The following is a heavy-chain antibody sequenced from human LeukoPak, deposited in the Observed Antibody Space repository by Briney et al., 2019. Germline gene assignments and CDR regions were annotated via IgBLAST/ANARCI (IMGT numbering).Heavy chain of an antibody. CDR3: ARNLADYDFWSGSTRYYFDY. CDR1: GYTFTSYD. CDR2: MNPNSGNT. J-gene: IGHJ4*02. V-gene: IGHV1-8*01. Sequence: ASVKVSCKASGYTFTSYDINWVRQATGQGLEWMGWMNPNSGNTGYAQKFQGRVTMTRNTSISTAYMELSSLRSEDTAVYYCARNLADYDFWSGSTRYYFDYWGQGTLVTVS. D-gene: IGHD3-3*01.